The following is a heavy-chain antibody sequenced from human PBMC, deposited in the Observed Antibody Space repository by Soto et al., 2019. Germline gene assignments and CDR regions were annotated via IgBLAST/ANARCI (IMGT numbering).Heavy chain of an antibody. J-gene: IGHJ6*02. CDR2: ISSSSSYI. Sequence: GGSLRLSCAASGFTFSSYSMNWVRQAPGKGLEWVSSISSSSSYIYYADSVKGRFTISRDNAKNSLYLQMNSLRAEDTAVYYCARDMRPDGRDYLLHYYYYGMDVWGQGTTVTVSS. CDR1: GFTFSSYS. CDR3: ARDMRPDGRDYLLHYYYYGMDV. V-gene: IGHV3-21*01. D-gene: IGHD4-17*01.